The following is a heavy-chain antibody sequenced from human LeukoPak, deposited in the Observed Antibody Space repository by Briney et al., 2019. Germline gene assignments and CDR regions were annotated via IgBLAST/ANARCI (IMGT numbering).Heavy chain of an antibody. CDR3: ASSAGPVDY. CDR2: ISGSGGST. V-gene: IGHV3-23*01. D-gene: IGHD6-19*01. Sequence: GGSLRLSCAASGFTFSSYAMSWVRQAPGKGLDWVSAISGSGGSTYYADSVKGRFTVSRDNSKNTLYLQLNSLRAEDTAVYYCASSAGPVDYWGQGTLVTVSS. J-gene: IGHJ4*02. CDR1: GFTFSSYA.